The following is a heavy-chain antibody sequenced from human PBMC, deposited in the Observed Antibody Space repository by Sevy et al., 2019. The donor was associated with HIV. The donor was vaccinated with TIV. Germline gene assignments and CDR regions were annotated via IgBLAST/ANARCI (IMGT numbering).Heavy chain of an antibody. Sequence: SETLSLTCTVSGFSISCDYYWGWIRQPPGKGLEWIGSIYDGGSTYYNPSLKSRVTISIDTSKNQFSLKLSSVTAADTAVYYCARDYYGSGSYYEFVYWGQGTLVTVSS. CDR3: ARDYYGSGSYYEFVY. CDR1: GFSISCDYY. J-gene: IGHJ4*02. CDR2: IYDGGST. V-gene: IGHV4-38-2*02. D-gene: IGHD3-10*01.